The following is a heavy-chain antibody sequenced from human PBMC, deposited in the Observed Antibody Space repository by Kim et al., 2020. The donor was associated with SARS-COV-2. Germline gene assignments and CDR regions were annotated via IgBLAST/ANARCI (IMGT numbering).Heavy chain of an antibody. J-gene: IGHJ4*02. Sequence: RTNYNPYLKGRVTIAVDTSKNQFSLRVSSVTAADTAVFYCARLRGGSLFDFWGQGTLVTVSS. V-gene: IGHV4-34*01. CDR2: RT. CDR3: ARLRGGSLFDF. D-gene: IGHD1-26*01.